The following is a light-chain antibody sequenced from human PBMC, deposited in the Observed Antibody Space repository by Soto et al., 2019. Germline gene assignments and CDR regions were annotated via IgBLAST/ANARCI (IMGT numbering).Light chain of an antibody. V-gene: IGKV3-15*01. CDR2: GAS. CDR1: QSIGSN. J-gene: IGKJ4*01. Sequence: EIVMTQSPATLSVSPGERATLSCRASQSIGSNLASYHHNPGQAPRLLIYGASNRATGIPAKFSGSGSGTEFTLTLSSLQSEDFALYYCQQYNTLPRTFGGGTNVEIK. CDR3: QQYNTLPRT.